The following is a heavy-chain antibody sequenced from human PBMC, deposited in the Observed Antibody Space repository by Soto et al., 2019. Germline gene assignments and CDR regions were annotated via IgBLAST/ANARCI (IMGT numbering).Heavy chain of an antibody. CDR1: GGTFSSYR. V-gene: IGHV1-69*13. CDR3: VRDSGAKLSSS. D-gene: IGHD6-13*01. J-gene: IGHJ4*02. Sequence: ASVKASCKASGGTFSSYRINWVRKAHGQGLEWVCGIVPIYRTADYAQKFQGRVTITADESARTSYMELGSLKSQDTAVYYCVRDSGAKLSSSWGQGTLVTVSS. CDR2: IVPIYRTA.